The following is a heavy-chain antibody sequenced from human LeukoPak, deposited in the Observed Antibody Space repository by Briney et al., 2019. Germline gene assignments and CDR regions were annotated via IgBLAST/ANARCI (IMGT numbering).Heavy chain of an antibody. CDR3: AREAYYYGSGSYYNGLHY. D-gene: IGHD3-10*01. CDR2: IYYSGST. V-gene: IGHV4-30-4*01. CDR1: GGSISSGDYY. Sequence: PSQTLSLTCTVSGGSISSGDYYWSWIRQPPGKGLEWIGYIYYSGSTYYNPSLKSRVTISVDTSKNQFSLKLSSVTAADTAVYYCAREAYYYGSGSYYNGLHYWGQGTLVTVSS. J-gene: IGHJ4*02.